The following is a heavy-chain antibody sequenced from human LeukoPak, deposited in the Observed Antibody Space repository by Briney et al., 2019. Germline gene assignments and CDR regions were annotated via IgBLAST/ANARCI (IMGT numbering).Heavy chain of an antibody. D-gene: IGHD2-2*01. Sequence: GGSLRLSCAASGFTFSSYGMHWVRQAPGKGLEWVAVISYDGSNKYYADSVKGRFTISRDNSKNTLYLQMNSLRAEDTAVYYCAKDSMRYCSSTSCLGPLDPWGQGTLVTVSS. CDR2: ISYDGSNK. J-gene: IGHJ5*02. CDR3: AKDSMRYCSSTSCLGPLDP. V-gene: IGHV3-30*18. CDR1: GFTFSSYG.